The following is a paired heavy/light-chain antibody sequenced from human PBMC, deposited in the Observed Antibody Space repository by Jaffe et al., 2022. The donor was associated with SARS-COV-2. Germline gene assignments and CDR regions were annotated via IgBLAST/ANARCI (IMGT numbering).Heavy chain of an antibody. CDR1: GFTFSDYY. D-gene: IGHD2-15*01. J-gene: IGHJ6*02. V-gene: IGHV3-11*01. CDR3: AGGRVYCSGDTCYSYYYGMDV. CDR2: ISNTGKTI. Sequence: QVQVLQSGGGLVKPGGSLRLSCAASGFTFSDYYMSWIRQAPGKGLEWVSHISNTGKTIYYADSVKGRFTISRDNAKNSLYLQVDTLRAEDTAVYYCAGGRVYCSGDTCYSYYYGMDVWGQGTSVTVSS.
Light chain of an antibody. CDR1: NIEKKN. J-gene: IGLJ2*01. CDR3: QVWDTNTAHVV. Sequence: SYELTQPLSASVALGQTATITCGGNNIEKKNVQWYQQKPGQAPVLVIYRDSNRPSGIPERFSGSNLGNTATLTISRAQAGDEADYYCQVWDTNTAHVVFGGGTKLTVL. V-gene: IGLV3-9*01. CDR2: RDS.